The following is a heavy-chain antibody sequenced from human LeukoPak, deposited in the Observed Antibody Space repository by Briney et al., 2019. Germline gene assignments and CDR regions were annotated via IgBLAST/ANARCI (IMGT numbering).Heavy chain of an antibody. D-gene: IGHD3-9*01. CDR2: IYSGGST. J-gene: IGHJ4*02. CDR3: ATSILTGYPTADY. V-gene: IGHV3-66*01. CDR1: GFTVSSNY. Sequence: HPGGSLRLSCAASGFTVSSNYMSWVRQAPGKGLEWVSVIYSGGSTYYADSVKGRFTISRDNSKNTLYLQMNSLRAEDTAVYYCATSILTGYPTADYWGQGTLVTVSS.